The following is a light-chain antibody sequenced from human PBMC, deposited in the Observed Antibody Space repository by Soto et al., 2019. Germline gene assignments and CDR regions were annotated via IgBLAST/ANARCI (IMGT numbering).Light chain of an antibody. CDR1: QSVSSSY. CDR2: GAS. J-gene: IGKJ5*01. CDR3: QQYNNWIT. V-gene: IGKV3-15*01. Sequence: ETVLTQSPGTLSLSPGERATLFCRASQSVSSSYLAWYQQKPGQAPRLLIYGASTRATGIPARFSGSGSGTEFTLTISSLQSEDFAVYYCQQYNNWITFGQGTRLEIK.